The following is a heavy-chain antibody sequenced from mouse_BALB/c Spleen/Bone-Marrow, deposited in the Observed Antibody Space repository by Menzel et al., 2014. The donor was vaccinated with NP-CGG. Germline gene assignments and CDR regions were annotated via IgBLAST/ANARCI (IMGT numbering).Heavy chain of an antibody. J-gene: IGHJ3*01. CDR2: INPASSTI. CDR3: AKNYYYGYVAY. V-gene: IGHV4-1*02. D-gene: IGHD1-2*01. CDR1: GFDFSRCW. Sequence: EVHLVESGGGLVQPGGSLKLSCAASGFDFSRCWTTWVRQAPGKGLEWIGEINPASSTINYTPSLKDKFIISRDNAKNTLYLQMSKVRSEDTALYYCAKNYYYGYVAYWGQGTLVTVSA.